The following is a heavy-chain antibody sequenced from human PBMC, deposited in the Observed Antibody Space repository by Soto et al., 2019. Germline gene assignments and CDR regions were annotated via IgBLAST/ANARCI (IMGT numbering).Heavy chain of an antibody. J-gene: IGHJ6*02. CDR3: AREGFCSSGSCALYSHDYLGMDV. V-gene: IGHV1-18*01. Sequence: QVQLVQSGAEVMKPGASVKVSCKASGYTFARYGISWVRQAPGQGLEWMGWISTYNSNTNYARKFQGRVSLTTDTTTNTAYMELRSLTPDDTALYYCAREGFCSSGSCALYSHDYLGMDVWGQGTTVTVSS. CDR1: GYTFARYG. D-gene: IGHD2-15*01. CDR2: ISTYNSNT.